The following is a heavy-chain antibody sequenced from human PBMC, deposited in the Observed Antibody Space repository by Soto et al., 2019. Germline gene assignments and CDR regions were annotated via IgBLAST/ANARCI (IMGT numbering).Heavy chain of an antibody. D-gene: IGHD2-2*01. CDR1: GFTFSSYA. J-gene: IGHJ4*02. CDR3: AKIIVDIVVVPAADGFDY. V-gene: IGHV3-23*01. CDR2: ISGSGGST. Sequence: EVQLLESEGGLVQPGGSLRLSCAASGFTFSSYARSWVRQAPGKGLEWVSAISGSGGSTYYADSVKGRFTISRDNSKNTLYLQMNSLRAEDTAVYYCAKIIVDIVVVPAADGFDYWGQGTLVTVSS.